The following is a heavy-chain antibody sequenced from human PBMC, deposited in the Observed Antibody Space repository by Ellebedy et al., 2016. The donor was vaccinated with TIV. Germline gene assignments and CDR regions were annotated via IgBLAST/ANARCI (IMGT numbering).Heavy chain of an antibody. Sequence: GGSLRLSXVGSGFAFNTYAIHWVRPAPGKGLEWVAVISYDSKNTSYVDSVKGRFTISRDNSKRTVYLQMNSLKTEDSAVYFCTSPLGGLVTKSAYFDYWGPGTLVIVS. CDR3: TSPLGGLVTKSAYFDY. D-gene: IGHD3/OR15-3a*01. CDR1: GFAFNTYA. CDR2: ISYDSKNT. V-gene: IGHV3-30*03. J-gene: IGHJ4*02.